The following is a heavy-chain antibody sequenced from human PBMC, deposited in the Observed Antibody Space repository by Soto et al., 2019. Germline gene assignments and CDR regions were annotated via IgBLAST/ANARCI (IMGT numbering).Heavy chain of an antibody. J-gene: IGHJ4*02. D-gene: IGHD6-13*01. CDR3: AKGLSIAAAGTFDY. CDR2: ISGSGGNT. V-gene: IGHV3-23*01. Sequence: EVQLLESGGGLVRPGGSLRLSCAASGFTFASYAMSWVRQAPGKGLEWVSGISGSGGNTYNADSVKGRFTISRDNSKNTLYLDMISLRAEDTAVYYCAKGLSIAAAGTFDYWGQGTLVTVSS. CDR1: GFTFASYA.